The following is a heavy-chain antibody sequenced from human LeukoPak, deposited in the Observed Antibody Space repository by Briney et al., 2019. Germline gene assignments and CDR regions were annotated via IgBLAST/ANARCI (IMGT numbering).Heavy chain of an antibody. CDR3: AKLKRVGIAPFDD. CDR2: ISGSGNKT. J-gene: IGHJ4*02. Sequence: GGSLRLSCAASGFTFSHFAMSWVRQAPGKGLHWVSTISGSGNKTYDADSVKGRFTISRDNSKNTLYLQMTGLSAEDKAVYYCAKLKRVGIAPFDDWGQGILVTVSS. CDR1: GFTFSHFA. V-gene: IGHV3-23*01. D-gene: IGHD3-10*01.